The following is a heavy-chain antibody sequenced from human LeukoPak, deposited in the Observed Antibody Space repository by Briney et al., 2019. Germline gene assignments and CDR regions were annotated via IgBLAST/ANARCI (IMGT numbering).Heavy chain of an antibody. CDR2: IYYSGST. Sequence: SETLSLTCTVSGGSISSYYWSWIRQPPGKGLEWIGSIYYSGSTYYNPSLKSRVTISVDTSKNQFSLKLSSVTAADTAVYYCARVVLVTASLMAFDIWGQGTMVTVSS. D-gene: IGHD2-21*02. J-gene: IGHJ3*02. CDR3: ARVVLVTASLMAFDI. CDR1: GGSISSYY. V-gene: IGHV4-59*05.